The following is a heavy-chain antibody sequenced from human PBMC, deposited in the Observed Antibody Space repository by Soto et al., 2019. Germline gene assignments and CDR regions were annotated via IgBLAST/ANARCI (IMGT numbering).Heavy chain of an antibody. V-gene: IGHV3-53*02. Sequence: EVQLVETGGGLIQPGGSLRLSCAVSGFTVSTNYMSWVRQAPGKGLEWVSVIYYDDGSTYYADSVKGRFSISRDSSRNTLYLQMNSLSAADTAVYYCASGQQVILRYYYGLDVWGQGTTVTVSS. D-gene: IGHD6-13*01. CDR2: IYYDDGST. J-gene: IGHJ6*02. CDR1: GFTVSTNY. CDR3: ASGQQVILRYYYGLDV.